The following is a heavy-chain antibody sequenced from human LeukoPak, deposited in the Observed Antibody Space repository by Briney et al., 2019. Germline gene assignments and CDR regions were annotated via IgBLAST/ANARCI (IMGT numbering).Heavy chain of an antibody. CDR1: GFTFSSYS. V-gene: IGHV3-21*01. Sequence: GGSLRLSCAASGFTFSSYSMNWVRQAPGKGLEWVSSISSSSSYIYYADSLKGRFTISRDNAKNSLYLQMNSLRAEDTAVYYCASSMVRGDYWGQGTLVTVSS. CDR2: ISSSSSYI. J-gene: IGHJ4*02. CDR3: ASSMVRGDY. D-gene: IGHD3-10*01.